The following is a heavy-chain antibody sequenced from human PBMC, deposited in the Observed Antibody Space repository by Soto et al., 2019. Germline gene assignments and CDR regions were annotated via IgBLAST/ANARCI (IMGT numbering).Heavy chain of an antibody. CDR1: GFTFSSYA. D-gene: IGHD5-18*01. CDR3: ERLGRGYSYDY. CDR2: ISYDGSNK. V-gene: IGHV3-30-3*01. Sequence: PGGSLRLSCAASGFTFSSYAMHWVRQAPGKGLEWVAVISYDGSNKYYADSVKGRFTISRDNSKNTLYLQMNSLRAEDTAVYYCERLGRGYSYDYWGQGTLVTVSS. J-gene: IGHJ4*02.